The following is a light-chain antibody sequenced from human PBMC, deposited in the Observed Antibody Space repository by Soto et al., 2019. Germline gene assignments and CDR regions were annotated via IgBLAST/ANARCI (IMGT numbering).Light chain of an antibody. CDR3: HQYYSSPRA. V-gene: IGKV4-1*01. Sequence: DIVMTQSPDSLAVSLGERATINCKSSQSVLYSSDNKIYLAWYQQKPGQIPKLLIYWASTRESGVPDRFSGSGSGTDFTLTISSLQAEDVAVYYCHQYYSSPRAFGQGTKVEIK. CDR1: QSVLYSSDNKIY. CDR2: WAS. J-gene: IGKJ1*01.